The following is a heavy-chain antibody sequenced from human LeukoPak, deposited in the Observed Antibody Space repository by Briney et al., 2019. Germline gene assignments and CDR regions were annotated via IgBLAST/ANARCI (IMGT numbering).Heavy chain of an antibody. CDR2: IYYSGST. V-gene: IGHV4-59*01. Sequence: SETLSLTCTVSGGSISSYYWSWIRQPPGKGLEWIGYIYYSGSTNYNPSLKSRVTISVDTPKNQFSLKLSSVTAADTAVYYCARVSRYGDWYYYFDYWGQGTLVTVSS. CDR3: ARVSRYGDWYYYFDY. D-gene: IGHD2-21*02. CDR1: GGSISSYY. J-gene: IGHJ4*02.